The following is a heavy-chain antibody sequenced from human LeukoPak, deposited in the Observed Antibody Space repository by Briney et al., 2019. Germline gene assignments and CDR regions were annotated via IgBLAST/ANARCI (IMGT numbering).Heavy chain of an antibody. CDR3: ARDISPGGSVSYNPHYYYYGMDV. J-gene: IGHJ6*02. Sequence: GGSLRLSCAASGFTFSSYTMHWVRQAPGKGLEWVAVISYDGSNKYYADSVKGRFTISRDNSKNTLYLQMNSLRAEDTAVYYCARDISPGGSVSYNPHYYYYGMDVWGQGTTVTVSS. D-gene: IGHD3-10*01. V-gene: IGHV3-30-3*01. CDR1: GFTFSSYT. CDR2: ISYDGSNK.